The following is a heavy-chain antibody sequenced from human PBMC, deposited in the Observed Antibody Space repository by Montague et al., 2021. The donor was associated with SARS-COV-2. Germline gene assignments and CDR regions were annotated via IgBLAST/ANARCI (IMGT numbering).Heavy chain of an antibody. CDR2: ISFDKSYT. CDR1: GFTFTDYY. J-gene: IGHJ6*02. Sequence: SLRLSCAASGFTFTDYYMHWIRQAPGKGLEWIAYISFDKSYTTYADSVKGRFTISRDNSKNSLYLQMNNLRAEDTAVYYCARLSVTSSDNYYYSNGMDVWGQGTTVTVSS. D-gene: IGHD4-11*01. CDR3: ARLSVTSSDNYYYSNGMDV. V-gene: IGHV3-11*03.